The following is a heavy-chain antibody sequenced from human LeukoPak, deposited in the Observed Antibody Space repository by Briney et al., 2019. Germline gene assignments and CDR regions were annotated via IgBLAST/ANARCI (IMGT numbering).Heavy chain of an antibody. CDR2: IRYDGNNK. CDR3: VKDNPLDY. Sequence: GGSLTLSCGASGFTFSNYGMLWVRQAPGKGLDWVAFIRYDGNNKLYADSVKGRFTISRDNSKNTLYLHINSLRAEDTAVYYCVKDNPLDYWGQGTLVIVSS. D-gene: IGHD1-14*01. CDR1: GFTFSNYG. V-gene: IGHV3-30*02. J-gene: IGHJ4*02.